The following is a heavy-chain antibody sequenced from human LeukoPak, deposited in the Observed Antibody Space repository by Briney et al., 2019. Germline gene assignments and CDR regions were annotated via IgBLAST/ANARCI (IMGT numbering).Heavy chain of an antibody. CDR3: ARGTDTKPFWSGYWVDV. CDR1: GFTFSSYS. CDR2: ISSSSSYI. V-gene: IGHV3-21*01. D-gene: IGHD3-3*01. Sequence: GGSLRLSCAASGFTFSSYSMNWVRQAPGKGLEWVSSISSSSSYIYYADSVKGRFTISRDNAKNSLYLQMNSLRAEDTAVYYCARGTDTKPFWSGYWVDVWGQGTTVTVSS. J-gene: IGHJ6*02.